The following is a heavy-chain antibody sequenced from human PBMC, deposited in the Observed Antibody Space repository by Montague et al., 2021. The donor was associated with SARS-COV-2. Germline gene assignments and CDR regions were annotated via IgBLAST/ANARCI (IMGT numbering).Heavy chain of an antibody. D-gene: IGHD5-18*01. J-gene: IGHJ4*02. CDR2: ISMSETRT. CDR1: GFTFSRYS. V-gene: IGHV3-48*04. Sequence: SLRLSCAAAGFTFSRYSMNWVRQAPGKGLEWISYISMSETRTQYADSVKGRFTIARDNARNSLYLQMRSLTGGDTAVYYCARVASVHTARAPDYWGQGTLVTVSS. CDR3: ARVASVHTARAPDY.